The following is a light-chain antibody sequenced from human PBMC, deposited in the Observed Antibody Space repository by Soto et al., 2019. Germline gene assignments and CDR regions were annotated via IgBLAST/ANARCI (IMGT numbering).Light chain of an antibody. CDR2: GAS. CDR1: PNVATN. Sequence: TVMTQSPATLSMSPGDRAAISCRASPNVATNMAWYQQKPGQAPRLLIYGASIRATGVPARFTGSGSGTEFTLTINNLQSEDFAVYYCHQYNTGLRAFGRGTRVEV. CDR3: HQYNTGLRA. J-gene: IGKJ1*01. V-gene: IGKV3-15*01.